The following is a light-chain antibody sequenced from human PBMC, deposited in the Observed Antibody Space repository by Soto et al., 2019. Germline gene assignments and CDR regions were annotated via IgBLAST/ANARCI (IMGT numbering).Light chain of an antibody. V-gene: IGKV2D-29*01. CDR2: EVS. CDR1: QSLLHSDGKTY. Sequence: VMTQTALSLSVTPGQPASISCRSSQSLLHSDGKTYLYWYLQKPGQPPQLLIYEVSKRFSGVTERFRGRGTWNEFPLQISRVEAEDVGVYYFMPTIQLPYTFGQGTKLEIK. J-gene: IGKJ2*01. CDR3: MPTIQLPYT.